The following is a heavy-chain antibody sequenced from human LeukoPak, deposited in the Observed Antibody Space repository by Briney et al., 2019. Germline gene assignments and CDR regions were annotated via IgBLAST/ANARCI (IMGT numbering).Heavy chain of an antibody. CDR1: GYTFTSYD. CDR2: ISGYNGNT. D-gene: IGHD3-22*01. CDR3: ASLKNYYDSSGYLVTDAFDI. J-gene: IGHJ3*02. V-gene: IGHV1-18*01. Sequence: ASVKVSCKASGYTFTSYDINWVRQAPGQGLEWMGWISGYNGNTNYAQKLQGRVTMTTDTSTSTAYMELRSLKSDDTAVYYCASLKNYYDSSGYLVTDAFDIWGQGTMVTVSS.